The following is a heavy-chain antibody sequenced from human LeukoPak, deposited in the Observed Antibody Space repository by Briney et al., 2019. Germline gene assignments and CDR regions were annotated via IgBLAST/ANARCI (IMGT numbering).Heavy chain of an antibody. Sequence: SETLSLTCTVSGGSISSYYWSWIRQPAGRGLEWIGLIQTSGSTNYNPSLKSRVTMSVDTSKNKFSLKVNSVTAADTAVYYCARVGSGWSFDYWGQGTLVTVSS. CDR1: GGSISSYY. CDR3: ARVGSGWSFDY. D-gene: IGHD6-19*01. V-gene: IGHV4-4*07. CDR2: IQTSGST. J-gene: IGHJ4*02.